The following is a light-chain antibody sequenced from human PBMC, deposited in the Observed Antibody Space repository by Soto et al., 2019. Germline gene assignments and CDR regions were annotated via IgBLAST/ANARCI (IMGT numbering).Light chain of an antibody. J-gene: IGKJ1*01. CDR3: QQYNNCPLWT. CDR2: GAS. V-gene: IGKV3-15*01. Sequence: EIVMTQSPATLSVSPGERATLSCSASQSVSSNLAWYQQKPGQAPRLLIYGASTRATGIPARFSGSGSGTEFTLTISSLQTEDFAVYYCQQYNNCPLWTFGHGTKVEIK. CDR1: QSVSSN.